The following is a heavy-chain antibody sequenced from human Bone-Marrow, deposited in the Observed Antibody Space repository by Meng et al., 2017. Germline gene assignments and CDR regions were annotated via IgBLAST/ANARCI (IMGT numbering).Heavy chain of an antibody. J-gene: IGHJ4*02. Sequence: VQLVQSGAEVKKPGSSVKVSCKASGGTFSSYGISWVRQAPGQGLEWMGWMNPNSGNTGYAQKFQGRVTMTRNTSISTAYMELSSLRSEDTAVYYCARDLFNYYDSSGYYYRSDYWGQGTLVTVSS. D-gene: IGHD3-22*01. V-gene: IGHV1-8*02. CDR3: ARDLFNYYDSSGYYYRSDY. CDR1: GGTFSSYG. CDR2: MNPNSGNT.